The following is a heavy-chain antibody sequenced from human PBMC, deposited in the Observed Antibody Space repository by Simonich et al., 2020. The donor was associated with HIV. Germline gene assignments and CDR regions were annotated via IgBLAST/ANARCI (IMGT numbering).Heavy chain of an antibody. CDR2: ISSSSSYI. CDR3: ARDGRKGSSTSCSDY. J-gene: IGHJ4*02. Sequence: EVQLVESGGGLVKPGGSLRLSCAASGFTFSSYSMNWVRQAPGKGLEWVSSISSSSSYIYYADSGKGRVTISRDNAKNSLYLQMNSLRAEDTAVYYCARDGRKGSSTSCSDYWGQGTLVTVSS. D-gene: IGHD2-2*01. CDR1: GFTFSSYS. V-gene: IGHV3-21*01.